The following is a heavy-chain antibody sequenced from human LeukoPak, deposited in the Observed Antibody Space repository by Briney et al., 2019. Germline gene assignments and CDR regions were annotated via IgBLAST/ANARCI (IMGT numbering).Heavy chain of an antibody. D-gene: IGHD6-19*01. V-gene: IGHV3-30*04. CDR3: ARAAGTWVFDY. J-gene: IGHJ4*02. Sequence: GRSLRLSCAASGFTFSSYAMHWVRQAPGKGLEWVAVILYDGSNNYYADSVKGRFTISRDNSKNTLYLQMNSLRAEDTAVYYCARAAGTWVFDYWGQGALVTVSS. CDR1: GFTFSSYA. CDR2: ILYDGSNN.